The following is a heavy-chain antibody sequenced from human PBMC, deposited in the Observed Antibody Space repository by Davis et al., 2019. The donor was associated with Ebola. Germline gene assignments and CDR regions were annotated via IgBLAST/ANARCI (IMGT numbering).Heavy chain of an antibody. J-gene: IGHJ5*02. CDR3: ARINLGGNWFDP. CDR2: INPNSGGT. D-gene: IGHD3-16*01. V-gene: IGHV1-2*02. Sequence: ASVKVSCKASGYTFTAYYMHWVRQAPGQGLEWMGWINPNSGGTNCAQKFQGRVTMTRDTSISTAYMELSRLRSDDTAVYYCARINLGGNWFDPWGQGTLVTVSS. CDR1: GYTFTAYY.